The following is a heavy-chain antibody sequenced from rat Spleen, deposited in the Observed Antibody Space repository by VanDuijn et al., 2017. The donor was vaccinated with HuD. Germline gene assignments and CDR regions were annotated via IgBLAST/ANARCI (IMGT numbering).Heavy chain of an antibody. CDR2: ISYDGSST. CDR1: GFTFSSYW. V-gene: IGHV5-58*01. D-gene: IGHD3-5*01. J-gene: IGHJ4*01. Sequence: EVQLVETGGGLVQPGRSLKLSCVASGFTFSSYWMYWTRQAPGKGLEWGSSISYDGSSTYYRDSVKGRFTISRDNAKSTLYLQMDSLRSEDTATYYCTTDGGLNYVMDAWGQGASVTVSS. CDR3: TTDGGLNYVMDA.